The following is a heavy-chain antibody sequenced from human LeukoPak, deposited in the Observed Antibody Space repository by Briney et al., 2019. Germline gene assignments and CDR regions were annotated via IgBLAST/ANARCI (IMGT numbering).Heavy chain of an antibody. Sequence: PGGSLRLSCAASGFTFSSYGMHWVRQAPGPGLERVAVIWYDGSNKYYSDSVKGRFTISRDNSKNTLYLQMNSLRAEDTAVYYCARDLEVLWFGSMDVWGQGTTVTVSS. J-gene: IGHJ6*02. V-gene: IGHV3-33*01. CDR2: IWYDGSNK. CDR3: ARDLEVLWFGSMDV. CDR1: GFTFSSYG. D-gene: IGHD3-10*01.